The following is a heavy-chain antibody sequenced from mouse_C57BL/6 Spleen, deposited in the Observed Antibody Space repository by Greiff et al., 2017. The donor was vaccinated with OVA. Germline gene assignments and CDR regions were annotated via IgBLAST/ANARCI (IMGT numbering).Heavy chain of an antibody. J-gene: IGHJ1*03. CDR2: INPNNGGT. Sequence: EVQLQQSGPELVKPGASVKIPCKASGYTFTDYNMDWVKQSHGKSLEWIGDINPNNGGTIYNQKFKGKATLTVDKSSSTAYMELRSLTSEDTAVYDCARKELGHWYFDVWGTGTTVTVSS. CDR1: GYTFTDYN. V-gene: IGHV1-18*01. D-gene: IGHD4-1*01. CDR3: ARKELGHWYFDV.